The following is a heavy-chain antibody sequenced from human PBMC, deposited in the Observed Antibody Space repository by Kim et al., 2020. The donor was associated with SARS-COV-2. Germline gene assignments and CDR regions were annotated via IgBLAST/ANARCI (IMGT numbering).Heavy chain of an antibody. Sequence: SETLSLTCAVYGGSFSGYYWSWIRQPPGKGLEWIGEINHSGSTNYNPSLKSRVTISVDTSKNQFSLKLSSVTAADTAVYYCARGVAARPSKAPNYYYGMDVWGQGNTVTVSS. CDR1: GGSFSGYY. CDR2: INHSGST. V-gene: IGHV4-34*01. J-gene: IGHJ6*02. D-gene: IGHD6-6*01. CDR3: ARGVAARPSKAPNYYYGMDV.